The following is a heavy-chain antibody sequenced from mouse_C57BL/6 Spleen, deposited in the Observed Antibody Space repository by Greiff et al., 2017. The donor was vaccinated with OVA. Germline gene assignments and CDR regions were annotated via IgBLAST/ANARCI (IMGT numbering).Heavy chain of an antibody. Sequence: VQLQQSGAELVRPGTSVKVSCKASGYAFTNYLIEWVKQRPGQGLEWIGVINPGSGGTNYNEKFKGKATLTADKSSSTAYMQLSSPTSEDSAVYFCARGGSMDYWGQGTSVTVSS. V-gene: IGHV1-54*01. J-gene: IGHJ4*01. CDR1: GYAFTNYL. CDR3: ARGGSMDY. CDR2: INPGSGGT.